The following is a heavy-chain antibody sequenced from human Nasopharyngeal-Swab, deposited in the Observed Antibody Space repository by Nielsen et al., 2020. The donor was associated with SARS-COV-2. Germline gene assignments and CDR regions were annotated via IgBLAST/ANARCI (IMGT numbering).Heavy chain of an antibody. Sequence: GESLKISCAASRFTVSSNYMSWVRQAPGKGLEWVSVIYSGGSTYYADSVKGRFTISRDNSKNTLYLQMNSLRAEDTAVYYCASLPTVGATEDDAFDIWGQGTMVTVSS. J-gene: IGHJ3*02. CDR1: RFTVSSNY. CDR2: IYSGGST. D-gene: IGHD1-26*01. CDR3: ASLPTVGATEDDAFDI. V-gene: IGHV3-66*01.